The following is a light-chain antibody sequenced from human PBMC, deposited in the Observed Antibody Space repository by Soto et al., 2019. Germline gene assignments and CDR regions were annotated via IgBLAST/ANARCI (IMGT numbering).Light chain of an antibody. CDR1: QSVSSN. CDR2: GSS. CDR3: QQHDNWPLT. J-gene: IGKJ4*01. V-gene: IGKV3D-15*01. Sequence: EIVMTQSPGTLSVSPGERVTLSCRASQSVSSNLAWYQRRPGQAPRLLIYGSSTRATGTPARVSGSGSGTEFTLTISSLQSEDFAVYYCQQHDNWPLTFGGGTKVDIK.